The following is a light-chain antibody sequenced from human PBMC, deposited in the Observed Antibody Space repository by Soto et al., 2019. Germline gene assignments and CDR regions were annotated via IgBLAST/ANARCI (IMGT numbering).Light chain of an antibody. Sequence: QSVLTQPPSASGTPGQRVTISCSGSSSNIGSNYVYWYQQLPGTAPKLLIYRNDQRPSGVPDRFSGSKSGTSASLAIGGLRSEDEADYHCAAWEDSLSAVVFGGGTKVTVL. CDR2: RND. V-gene: IGLV1-47*01. CDR1: SSNIGSNY. J-gene: IGLJ2*01. CDR3: AAWEDSLSAVV.